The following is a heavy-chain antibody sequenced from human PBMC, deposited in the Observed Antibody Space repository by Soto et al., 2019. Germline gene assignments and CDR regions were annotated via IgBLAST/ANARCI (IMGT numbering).Heavy chain of an antibody. CDR2: IWYDGSNK. Sequence: QVQLVESGGGVVQPGRSLRLSCAASGFTFSSYGMHWVRQAPGKGLEWVAVIWYDGSNKYYADSVKGRFTISRDNSKNTLDLQMNSLRAEDTAVYYCARVIPGSVAGTGNFDYWGQGTLVTVSS. V-gene: IGHV3-33*01. CDR3: ARVIPGSVAGTGNFDY. D-gene: IGHD6-19*01. CDR1: GFTFSSYG. J-gene: IGHJ4*02.